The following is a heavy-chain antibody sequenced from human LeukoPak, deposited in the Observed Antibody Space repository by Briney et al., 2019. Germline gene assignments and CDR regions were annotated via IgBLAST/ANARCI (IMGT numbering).Heavy chain of an antibody. CDR3: ARESRGKYSNWFDP. CDR1: GGSISSGGYS. V-gene: IGHV4-30-2*01. Sequence: SQTLSLTCAVSGGSISSGGYSWSWIRQPPGKGLEWIGYIYHSGSTYYNPSLKSRVTISVGRSKNQFSLKLSSVTAADTAVYYCARESRGKYSNWFDPWGQGTLVTVSS. CDR2: IYHSGST. J-gene: IGHJ5*02. D-gene: IGHD5-12*01.